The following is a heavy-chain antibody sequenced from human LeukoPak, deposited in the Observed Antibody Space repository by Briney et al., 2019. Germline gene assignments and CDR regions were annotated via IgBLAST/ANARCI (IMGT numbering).Heavy chain of an antibody. CDR3: ARRLVRGVIIIEFDC. CDR1: GGSISSDNSY. D-gene: IGHD3-10*01. CDR2: VYYSGIT. J-gene: IGHJ4*02. Sequence: SETLSLTCTVSGGSISSDNSYWGWIRQPPGKGLEWIGTVYYSGITYYNPSLKSRVTISVDTSKNQFSLKLSSVTAADTAVYYCARRLVRGVIIIEFDCWGQGTLVTVPS. V-gene: IGHV4-39*01.